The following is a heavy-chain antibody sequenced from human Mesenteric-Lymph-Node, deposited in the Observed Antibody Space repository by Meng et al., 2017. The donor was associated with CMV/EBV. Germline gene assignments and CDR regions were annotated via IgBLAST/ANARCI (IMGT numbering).Heavy chain of an antibody. CDR2: IKSKFGGGTA. V-gene: IGHV3-15*01. CDR3: AETAGATWFDP. J-gene: IGHJ5*02. Sequence: CAATRFTFSHAWMSWVRQAPVRRLGWVGRIKSKFGGGTADYAEPVRGRFPISSDDSKTALYLQMNSLTTENTAVYHCAETAGATWFDPWGQGTLVTVSS. D-gene: IGHD1-14*01. CDR1: RFTFSHAW.